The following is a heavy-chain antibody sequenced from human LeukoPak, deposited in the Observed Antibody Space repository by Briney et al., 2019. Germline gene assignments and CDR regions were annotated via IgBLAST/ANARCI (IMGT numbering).Heavy chain of an antibody. J-gene: IGHJ3*02. Sequence: PGGSLTLSCVVSGFNFDNFAMHWVRQPLGKGLEWVAVISHDGRTKYYADSMKGRITISRDNSKNTLYLQMNSLRAEDTAVYYCAKVKQQLVRGDAFDIWGQGTMVTVSS. D-gene: IGHD6-13*01. V-gene: IGHV3-30*04. CDR1: GFNFDNFA. CDR2: ISHDGRTK. CDR3: AKVKQQLVRGDAFDI.